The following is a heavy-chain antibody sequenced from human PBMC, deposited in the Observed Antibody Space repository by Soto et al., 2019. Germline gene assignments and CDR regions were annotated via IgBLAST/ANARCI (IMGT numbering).Heavy chain of an antibody. J-gene: IGHJ5*02. CDR3: ARGSSSTVGPTGWFDP. D-gene: IGHD1-26*01. CDR1: GGSFSSYA. V-gene: IGHV1-69*01. Sequence: QVQLVQSGDEVKKPGSSVKVSCKASGGSFSSYAFSWVRQAPGQGLEWMGGIMPSFGTPNYAQRFQGRVTISADASTTTVYMDLRRLRSEDTAVYYCARGSSSTVGPTGWFDPWGQGTLVTVSS. CDR2: IMPSFGTP.